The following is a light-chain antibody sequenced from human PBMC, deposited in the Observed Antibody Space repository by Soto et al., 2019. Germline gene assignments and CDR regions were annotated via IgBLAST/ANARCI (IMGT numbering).Light chain of an antibody. CDR2: DVS. J-gene: IGLJ1*01. CDR1: SSDIGDSNF. V-gene: IGLV2-14*01. CDR3: CSSGGTPRYV. Sequence: QSALAQPASVSGSPGQSITISCTATSSDIGDSNFVSWYQHHPGKAPNLLIYDVSDRPSRISSSFSPSKSANTASPTISGLKVENHPDYYCCSSGGTPRYVFGNGTKVSV.